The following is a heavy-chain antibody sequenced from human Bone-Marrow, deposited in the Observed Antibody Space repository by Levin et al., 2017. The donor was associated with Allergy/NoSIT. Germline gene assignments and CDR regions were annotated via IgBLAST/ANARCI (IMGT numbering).Heavy chain of an antibody. D-gene: IGHD6-13*01. CDR2: ITTTSNYI. CDR1: GFPFSTYG. V-gene: IGHV3-21*01. Sequence: PGGSLRLSCATSGFPFSTYGMAWVRQAPGKGLEWVASITTTSNYIHYADSVKGRFTISRDNANNSLSLQMNRLRGEDTAVYYCARAAGAAGRGGMDVWGQGATVTVSS. CDR3: ARAAGAAGRGGMDV. J-gene: IGHJ6*02.